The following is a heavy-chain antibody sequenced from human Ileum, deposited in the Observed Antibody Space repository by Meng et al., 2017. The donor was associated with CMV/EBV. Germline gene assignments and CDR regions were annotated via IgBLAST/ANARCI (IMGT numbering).Heavy chain of an antibody. CDR1: VGSFSGSS. V-gene: IGHV4-34*01. Sequence: SAVVVGSFSGSSWTCIRQPPGKGLEWIGEINHSGSTNYNPSLKSRVTISVDASKNQFSLKLSSVTAADTAVYYCARGGFRYGSGSYGYWGQGTLVTV. D-gene: IGHD3-10*01. J-gene: IGHJ4*02. CDR2: INHSGST. CDR3: ARGGFRYGSGSYGY.